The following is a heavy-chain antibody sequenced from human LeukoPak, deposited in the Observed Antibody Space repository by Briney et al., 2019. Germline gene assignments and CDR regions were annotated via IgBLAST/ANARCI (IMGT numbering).Heavy chain of an antibody. CDR3: ARDGLRFAATPMDV. J-gene: IGHJ6*03. D-gene: IGHD3-10*01. CDR1: GFTFSSYS. V-gene: IGHV3-21*01. CDR2: ISSSSSYI. Sequence: GGSLRLSCAASGFTFSSYSMNWVRQAPGKGLEWVSSISSSSSYIYYADSVKGRFTISRDNAKNSLYLQMNSLRAEDTAVYYCARDGLRFAATPMDVWDKGTTVTVSS.